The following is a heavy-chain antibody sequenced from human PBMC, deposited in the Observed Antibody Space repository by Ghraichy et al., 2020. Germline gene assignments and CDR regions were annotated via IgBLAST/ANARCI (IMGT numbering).Heavy chain of an antibody. CDR1: GGSISSGNYY. CDR3: ARHTLGYGSGSYYRFDF. Sequence: TLSLTCTVSGGSISSGNYYWGWIRPPPGKGLEWIGSIYSSGSTYYNPSLKSRVTISVDTSNNQFSLKLSSVTAADTAVYYCARHTLGYGSGSYYRFDFWGQGTLVTVSS. CDR2: IYSSGST. D-gene: IGHD3-10*01. V-gene: IGHV4-39*01. J-gene: IGHJ4*02.